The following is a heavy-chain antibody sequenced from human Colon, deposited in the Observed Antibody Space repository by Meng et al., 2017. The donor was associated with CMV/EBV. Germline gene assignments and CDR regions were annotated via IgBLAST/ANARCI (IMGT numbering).Heavy chain of an antibody. CDR3: AHLSYDGRSDHFDY. D-gene: IGHD4-23*01. J-gene: IGHJ4*02. Sequence: QLPLKEYGPTLVKPTQTLPLTCPFSGFSLSTNGVAVGWIRQPPGQALEWLALIFWDGDKRYKTSLENRLTITKDTSKNQVVLTVTNMDPVDTATYYCAHLSYDGRSDHFDYWGQGTLVTVSS. CDR1: GFSLSTNGVA. CDR2: IFWDGDK. V-gene: IGHV2-5*02.